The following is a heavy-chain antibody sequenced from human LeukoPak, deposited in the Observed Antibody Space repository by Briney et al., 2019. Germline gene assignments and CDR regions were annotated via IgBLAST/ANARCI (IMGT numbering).Heavy chain of an antibody. V-gene: IGHV3-48*04. Sequence: GGSLGLSCAASGFTFSSYSMNWVRQAPGKGLEWVSYISSSSSTIYYADSVKGRFTISRDNAKNSRYLQMNSLRVEDTAVYYCVRADAKKTAMVDYWGRGTLVAVSS. D-gene: IGHD5-18*01. CDR1: GFTFSSYS. J-gene: IGHJ4*02. CDR3: VRADAKKTAMVDY. CDR2: ISSSSSTI.